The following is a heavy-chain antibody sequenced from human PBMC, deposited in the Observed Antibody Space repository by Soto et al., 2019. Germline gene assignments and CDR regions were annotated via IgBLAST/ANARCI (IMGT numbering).Heavy chain of an antibody. V-gene: IGHV4-34*01. CDR1: GGSFSCYY. Sequence: SETLSLTCAVYGGSFSCYYWSWIRQPPGKGLEWIGEINHSGSTNYNPSLKSRVTISVDTSKNQFSLKLSSVTAADTAVYYCARGQRXGGPNGSGTPYYYGMDVWGQGTTVTVSS. CDR3: ARGQRXGGPNGSGTPYYYGMDV. D-gene: IGHD3-10*01. J-gene: IGHJ6*02. CDR2: INHSGST.